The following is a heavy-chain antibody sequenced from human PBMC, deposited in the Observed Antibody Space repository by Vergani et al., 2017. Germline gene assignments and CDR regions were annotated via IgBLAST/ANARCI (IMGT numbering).Heavy chain of an antibody. Sequence: VQLLESGGGLVQPGGSLRLSCAASGFTFSSYAMSWVRQAPGKGLEWIGYIYYSGSTNYNPSLKSRVTISVDTSKNQFSLKLSSVTAADTAVYYCARVTRLYSSSWSDAFDIWGQGTMVTVSS. CDR3: ARVTRLYSSSWSDAFDI. CDR2: IYYSGST. J-gene: IGHJ3*02. CDR1: GFTFSSYA. V-gene: IGHV4-59*01. D-gene: IGHD6-13*01.